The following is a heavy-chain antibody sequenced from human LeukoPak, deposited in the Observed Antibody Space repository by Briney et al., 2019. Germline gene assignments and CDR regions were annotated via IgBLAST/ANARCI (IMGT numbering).Heavy chain of an antibody. Sequence: SETLSLTCAVSGGSTSSGGYSWSWIRQPPGKGLEWIGYIYHSGSTYYNPSLKSRVTISVDRSKNQFSLKLSSVTAADTAVYYCARAALQPYAFDIWGQGTMVTVSS. CDR1: GGSTSSGGYS. CDR3: ARAALQPYAFDI. J-gene: IGHJ3*02. V-gene: IGHV4-30-2*01. CDR2: IYHSGST.